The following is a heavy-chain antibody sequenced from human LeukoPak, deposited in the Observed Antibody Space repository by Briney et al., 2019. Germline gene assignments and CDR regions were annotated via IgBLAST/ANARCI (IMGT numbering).Heavy chain of an antibody. Sequence: GGSLRLSCAASGFTFGSYSMNWVRQAPGKGLEWVSSISSSSSYIYYADSVKGRFTISRDNAKNSLYLQMNSLRAEDTAVYYCARDKQQLLDYWGQGTLVTVSS. D-gene: IGHD6-13*01. CDR2: ISSSSSYI. CDR3: ARDKQQLLDY. J-gene: IGHJ4*02. V-gene: IGHV3-21*01. CDR1: GFTFGSYS.